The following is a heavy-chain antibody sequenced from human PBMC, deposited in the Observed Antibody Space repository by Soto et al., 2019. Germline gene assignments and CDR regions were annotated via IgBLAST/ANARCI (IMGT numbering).Heavy chain of an antibody. Sequence: GGSLRLSCAASGFTFSSYAMHWVRQAPGKGLEWVAVISYDGSNKYYADSVKGRFTISRDNSKNTLYLQMNSLRAEDTAVYYCASLYYYDSSGYYYLYGGPRIDYWGQGTLVTVSS. J-gene: IGHJ4*02. D-gene: IGHD3-22*01. V-gene: IGHV3-30-3*01. CDR1: GFTFSSYA. CDR3: ASLYYYDSSGYYYLYGGPRIDY. CDR2: ISYDGSNK.